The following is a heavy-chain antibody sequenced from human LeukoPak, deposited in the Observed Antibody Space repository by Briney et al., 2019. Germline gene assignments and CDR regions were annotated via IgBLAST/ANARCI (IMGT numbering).Heavy chain of an antibody. J-gene: IGHJ4*02. CDR3: AKVRGYGTSGGYHFDY. CDR1: GFTFSTHA. CDR2: ISTSGGTT. D-gene: IGHD5-18*01. Sequence: GGSLRLSCAASGFTFSTHAMTWVRKAPGKGLEWVSGISTSGGTTYYADSVKGRYTISRDNAKNTLYLQMNSLRAEDTAVYYCAKVRGYGTSGGYHFDYWGQGTLVTVSS. V-gene: IGHV3-23*01.